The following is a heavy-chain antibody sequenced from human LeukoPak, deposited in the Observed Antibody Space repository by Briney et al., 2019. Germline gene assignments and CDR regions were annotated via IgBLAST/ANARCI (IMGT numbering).Heavy chain of an antibody. CDR3: ARSIGYCSSTSCYNWFDP. CDR2: ISSSSSTI. D-gene: IGHD2-2*01. Sequence: GGSLRLSCTASGFTFSSYSMNWVRQAPGKGLEWVSYISSSSSTIYYADSVKGRFTISRDNAKNSLYLQMNSLRAEDTAVYYCARSIGYCSSTSCYNWFDPWGQGTLVTVSS. CDR1: GFTFSSYS. J-gene: IGHJ5*02. V-gene: IGHV3-48*01.